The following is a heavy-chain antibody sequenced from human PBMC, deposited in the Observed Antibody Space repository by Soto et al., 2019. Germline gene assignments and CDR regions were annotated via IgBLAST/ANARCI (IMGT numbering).Heavy chain of an antibody. CDR2: IDYTGSN. V-gene: IGHV4-59*12. J-gene: IGHJ3*02. Sequence: SETLSLTCTVSGGSISTKYWNWIRQPPGKGLEWIGYIDYTGSNKNNPSLNSRVTLSIDTSKNQFSLRLTSVTAADTAVYYCARDLGQWLVQGAFDIWGPGTMVTVS. D-gene: IGHD6-19*01. CDR1: GGSISTKY. CDR3: ARDLGQWLVQGAFDI.